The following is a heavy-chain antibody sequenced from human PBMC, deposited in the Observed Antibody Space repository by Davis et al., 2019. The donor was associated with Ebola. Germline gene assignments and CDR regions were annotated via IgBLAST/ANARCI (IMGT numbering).Heavy chain of an antibody. CDR1: GGTFSSYG. CDR3: AREVVGAKTRRFDY. Sequence: AASVKVSCKASGGTFSSYGISWVRQAPGQGLEWMGRIIPIFGTTFYAQNFQGRVTITADESTSTAYMDLSSLRSEDTAVYYCAREVVGAKTRRFDYWGQGTLVTVSS. V-gene: IGHV1-69*13. J-gene: IGHJ4*02. CDR2: IIPIFGTT. D-gene: IGHD1-26*01.